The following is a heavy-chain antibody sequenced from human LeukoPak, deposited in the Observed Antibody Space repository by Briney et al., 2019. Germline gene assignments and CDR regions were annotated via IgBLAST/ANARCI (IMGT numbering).Heavy chain of an antibody. V-gene: IGHV1-18*01. Sequence: ASVKVSCKASGYTFTSYGISWVRQAPGQGLEWMGWISAYNGNTNYAQKLQGRVTMTTDTSTSTAYMELRSLRSDDTAVYYCARDCAKWGGDCYSLDYWGQGNLVTVSS. D-gene: IGHD2-21*02. CDR3: ARDCAKWGGDCYSLDY. J-gene: IGHJ4*02. CDR1: GYTFTSYG. CDR2: ISAYNGNT.